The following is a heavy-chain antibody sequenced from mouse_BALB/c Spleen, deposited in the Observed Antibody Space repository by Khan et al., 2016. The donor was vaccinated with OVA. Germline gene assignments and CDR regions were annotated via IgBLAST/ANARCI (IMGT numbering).Heavy chain of an antibody. D-gene: IGHD2-1*01. CDR3: YSDANSAHFYFDV. J-gene: IGHJ1*01. V-gene: IGHV5-6-4*01. Sequence: EVELVESGGGLVKPGGSRKLSCAASGFPFSTYTMSWVRQTPEKRLEWVATISSGSNYTYYPDSVKGRFTISRANAKNTLFLKMSRHKSEDTALSDCYSDANSAHFYFDVWGAGTTVTVSS. CDR1: GFPFSTYT. CDR2: ISSGSNYT.